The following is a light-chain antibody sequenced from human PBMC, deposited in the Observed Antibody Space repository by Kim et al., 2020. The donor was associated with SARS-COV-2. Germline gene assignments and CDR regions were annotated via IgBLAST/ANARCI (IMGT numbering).Light chain of an antibody. CDR3: QQYNNWYT. J-gene: IGKJ2*01. V-gene: IGKV3-15*01. CDR2: GAS. Sequence: EIVMTQSPATLSVSPGERATLSCRASQGVSSNLPWYQQKPGQAPRLLIYGASTRATGIPARFSGSGSGTEFTLTISSLQSEDFAVYYCQQYNNWYTFGQGTKLEI. CDR1: QGVSSN.